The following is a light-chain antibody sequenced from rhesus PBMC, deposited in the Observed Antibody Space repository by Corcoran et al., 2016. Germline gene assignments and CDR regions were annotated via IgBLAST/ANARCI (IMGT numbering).Light chain of an antibody. V-gene: IGKV1-21*01. Sequence: DIQMTQSPSSLSASVGDRVTITCRASQGISSWFAWYQQKPGKVPKLLIYKASRLSSGVPSRFSGSGSGTDFTLTISSLQPEDFATYYCQQYNSAPYSFGQGTKVEIK. CDR2: KAS. CDR3: QQYNSAPYS. CDR1: QGISSW. J-gene: IGKJ2*01.